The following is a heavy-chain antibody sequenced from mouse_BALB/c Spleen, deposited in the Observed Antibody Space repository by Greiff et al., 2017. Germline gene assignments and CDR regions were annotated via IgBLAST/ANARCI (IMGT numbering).Heavy chain of an antibody. V-gene: IGHV5-12-1*01. D-gene: IGHD1-1*01. CDR2: ISSGGGST. J-gene: IGHJ4*01. Sequence: EVKLVESGGGLVKPGGSLKLSCAASGFAFSSYDMSWVRQTPEKRLEWVAYISSGGGSTYYPDTVKGRFTISRDNAKNTLYLQMSSLKSEDTAMYYCARQDYDGSWSGSPMDYWGQGTSVTVSS. CDR3: ARQDYDGSWSGSPMDY. CDR1: GFAFSSYD.